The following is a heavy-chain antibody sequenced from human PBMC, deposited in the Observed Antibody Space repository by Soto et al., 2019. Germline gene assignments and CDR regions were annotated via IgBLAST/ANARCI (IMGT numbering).Heavy chain of an antibody. V-gene: IGHV3-21*01. CDR1: GFTFSSYS. Sequence: GGSLRLSCAASGFTFSSYSMNWVRQAPGKGLEWVSSISSSSSYIYYAGSVKGRFTISRDNAKNSLYLQMNSLRAEDTAVYYCASLPILGYCSSTSCYGRGGEDGYYMDVWGKGTTVTVSS. CDR2: ISSSSSYI. CDR3: ASLPILGYCSSTSCYGRGGEDGYYMDV. J-gene: IGHJ6*03. D-gene: IGHD2-2*01.